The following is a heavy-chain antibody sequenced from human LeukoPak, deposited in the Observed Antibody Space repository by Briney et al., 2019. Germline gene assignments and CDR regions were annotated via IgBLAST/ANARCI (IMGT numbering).Heavy chain of an antibody. CDR1: GYTFTSYD. D-gene: IGHD2-2*01. CDR2: MNPNSGNT. V-gene: IGHV1-8*01. CDR3: AKNGMRVPAAMV. Sequence: ASVKVSCKASGYTFTSYDINWVRQATGQGLEWMGWMNPNSGNTGYAQKFQGRVTMTRNTSISTAYMELSSLRAEDTAVYYCAKNGMRVPAAMVWGQGTLVTVSS. J-gene: IGHJ4*02.